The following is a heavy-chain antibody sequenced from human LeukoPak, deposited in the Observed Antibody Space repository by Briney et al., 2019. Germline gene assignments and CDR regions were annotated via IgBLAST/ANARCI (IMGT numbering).Heavy chain of an antibody. D-gene: IGHD6-19*01. V-gene: IGHV4-38-2*02. CDR2: LFYTGSP. Sequence: SETLSLTCTVSGYSISSGYYWGWVRQPPGKGLEWIGSLFYTGSPYYNPSLTSRLTMSIDTSKNQFSLKLNSVTAADTAVYFCVSDTVVADGFFHSWGQGTLVTVSS. CDR1: GYSISSGYY. J-gene: IGHJ4*02. CDR3: VSDTVVADGFFHS.